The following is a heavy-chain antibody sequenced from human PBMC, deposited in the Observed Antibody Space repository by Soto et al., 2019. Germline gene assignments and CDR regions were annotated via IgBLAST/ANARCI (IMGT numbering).Heavy chain of an antibody. D-gene: IGHD3-22*01. CDR3: ARVAYYYDSSGYFY. CDR2: ISSSGSTI. Sequence: LRLSCAASGFTFSSYNMNWVRQAPGKGLEWVSYISSSGSTIYYADSVKGRFTISRDNAKNSLYLQMNSLRAEDTAVYYCARVAYYYDSSGYFYWGQGTLVTVSS. J-gene: IGHJ4*02. CDR1: GFTFSSYN. V-gene: IGHV3-48*01.